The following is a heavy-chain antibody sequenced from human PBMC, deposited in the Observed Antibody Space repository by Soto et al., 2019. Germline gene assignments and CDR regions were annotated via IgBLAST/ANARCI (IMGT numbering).Heavy chain of an antibody. CDR2: VNPSGGST. J-gene: IGHJ6*02. V-gene: IGHV1-46*01. D-gene: IGHD2-15*01. CDR1: GYLFTAYS. Sequence: ASVKVSCKASGYLFTAYSMHWVRLAPGQGLEWMGVVNPSGGSTKYAQNFQGRVTMTRDTSTTTIYMELSRLRSDDTAVYYCARDSAIVVGYYYYGMDVWGQGTTVTVSS. CDR3: ARDSAIVVGYYYYGMDV.